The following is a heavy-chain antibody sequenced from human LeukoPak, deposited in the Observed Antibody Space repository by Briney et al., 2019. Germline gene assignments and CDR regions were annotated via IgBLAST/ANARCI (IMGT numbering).Heavy chain of an antibody. D-gene: IGHD1-14*01. Sequence: ASVKVSCKASGYTFTNYFMHWVRQAPGQGLEWMGLINPSGGTTSYTQKFQGRVTMTRDMSTSTVYMELSSLRSEDTAVYYCAREVITLTWYFDLWGRGTQVTVSS. CDR3: AREVITLTWYFDL. CDR1: GYTFTNYF. J-gene: IGHJ2*01. V-gene: IGHV1-46*01. CDR2: INPSGGTT.